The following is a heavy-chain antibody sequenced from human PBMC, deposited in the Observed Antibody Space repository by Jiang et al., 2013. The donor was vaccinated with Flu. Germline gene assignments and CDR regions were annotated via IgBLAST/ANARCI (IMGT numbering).Heavy chain of an antibody. J-gene: IGHJ4*02. Sequence: KPTQTLTLTCTFSGFSLSTSGMCVSWIRQPPGKALEWLARIDWDDDKYYSTSLKTRLTISKDTSKNQVVLTMTNMDPVDTATYYCARITMTTVTSYFDYWGQGTLVTVSS. CDR1: GFSLSTSGMC. D-gene: IGHD4-17*01. CDR2: IDWDDDK. CDR3: ARITMTTVTSYFDY. V-gene: IGHV2-70*11.